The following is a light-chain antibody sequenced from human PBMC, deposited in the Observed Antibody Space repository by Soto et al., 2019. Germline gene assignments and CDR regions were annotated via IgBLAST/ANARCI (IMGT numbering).Light chain of an antibody. CDR1: SSDVGGYNY. Sequence: QSALTQPASVSGSPGQPITISCTGTSSDVGGYNYVSWYQQHPGKAPKLMIYEVSNRPSGVSSRFSGSKSGNTASLTISGLQAEDEADYYCGSYTGSIYVFGTGTKVTVL. CDR3: GSYTGSIYV. J-gene: IGLJ1*01. V-gene: IGLV2-14*01. CDR2: EVS.